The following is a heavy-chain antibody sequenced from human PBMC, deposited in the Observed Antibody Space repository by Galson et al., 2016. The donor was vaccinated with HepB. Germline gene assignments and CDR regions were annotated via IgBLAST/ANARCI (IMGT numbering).Heavy chain of an antibody. V-gene: IGHV4-4*02. J-gene: IGHJ3*02. CDR2: IYHSGIT. CDR3: AREVDGGGRTVTTASQGAFDI. Sequence: SETLSLTCAVSGGSISSFNWWNWVRQPPGKGLEWIGEIYHSGITNYSPSLKSRVTISVDKSKNQFSLKLNSVTAADTAVSYCAREVDGGGRTVTTASQGAFDIWGQGTMVTVSS. D-gene: IGHD4-17*01. CDR1: GGSISSFNW.